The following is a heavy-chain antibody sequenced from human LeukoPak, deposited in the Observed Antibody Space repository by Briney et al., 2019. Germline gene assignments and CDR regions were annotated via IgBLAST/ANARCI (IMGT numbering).Heavy chain of an antibody. J-gene: IGHJ4*02. V-gene: IGHV4-4*09. CDR2: IYSGGST. CDR1: GGSLSSHY. CDR3: ARGRGPLRVEFGD. Sequence: SETLSFTCNVSGGSLSSHYCSWIRQAPGQGLEWIGFIYSGGSTTYNPSLKSRVSISADTSKNQFSLKMTSLTAADTAVYYCARGRGPLRVEFGDWGQGALVTVS. D-gene: IGHD3-16*01.